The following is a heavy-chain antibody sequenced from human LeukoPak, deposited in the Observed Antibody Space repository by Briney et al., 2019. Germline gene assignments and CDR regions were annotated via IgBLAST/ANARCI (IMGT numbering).Heavy chain of an antibody. V-gene: IGHV3-23*01. Sequence: TGGSLRLSCAASGFTFSSYAMSWVRQAPGKGLEWVSAISGSGGSTYYADSVNGRFTISRDNSKNTLYLQMNSLRAEDTAVYYCAKDHHIDSSSWSYYFDYWGQGTLVAVSS. CDR2: ISGSGGST. CDR1: GFTFSSYA. D-gene: IGHD6-13*01. CDR3: AKDHHIDSSSWSYYFDY. J-gene: IGHJ4*02.